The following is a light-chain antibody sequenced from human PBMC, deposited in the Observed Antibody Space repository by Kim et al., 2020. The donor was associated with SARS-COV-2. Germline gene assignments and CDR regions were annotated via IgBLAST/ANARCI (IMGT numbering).Light chain of an antibody. J-gene: IGKJ1*01. Sequence: GDRVTITCRASQSISSWLAWYQQKPGKAPKLLIYDASSLESGVPSRFSGSGSGTEFTLTIRSLQPDDFATYYCQQYNSYSGTFGQGTKVDIK. CDR2: DAS. CDR3: QQYNSYSGT. V-gene: IGKV1-5*01. CDR1: QSISSW.